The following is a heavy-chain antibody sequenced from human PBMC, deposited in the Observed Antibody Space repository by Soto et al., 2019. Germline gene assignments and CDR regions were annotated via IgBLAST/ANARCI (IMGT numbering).Heavy chain of an antibody. CDR2: IIPIPDIT. CDR1: GGTFSTYI. V-gene: IGHV1-69*08. D-gene: IGHD3-3*01. CDR3: ARDRITTRGDAFDL. Sequence: QVQLVQSGAEVRKPGSSVKVSCKAPGGTFSTYIISWVRQAPGQGLEWMGRIIPIPDITNYAQKFQGRVTVTADRSTSTAYMELTSLKSADTAVYYCARDRITTRGDAFDLWGQGTMVTGSS. J-gene: IGHJ3*01.